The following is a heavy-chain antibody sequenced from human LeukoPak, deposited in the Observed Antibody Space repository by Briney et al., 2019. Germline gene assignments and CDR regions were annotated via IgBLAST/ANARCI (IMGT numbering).Heavy chain of an antibody. J-gene: IGHJ4*02. CDR1: GGSISSYY. V-gene: IGHV4-59*01. Sequence: PSETLSLTCTVSGGSISSYYWSWIRQPPGKGLEWIGYIYYSGSTNYNPSLKSRVTISVDTSKNQFSLKLSSVTAADTAVYYCARVLGDYYGSGVDYWGQGTLVTVSS. D-gene: IGHD3-10*01. CDR2: IYYSGST. CDR3: ARVLGDYYGSGVDY.